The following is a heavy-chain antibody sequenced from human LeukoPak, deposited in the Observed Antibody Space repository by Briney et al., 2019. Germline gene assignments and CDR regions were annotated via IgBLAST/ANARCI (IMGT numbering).Heavy chain of an antibody. J-gene: IGHJ6*02. CDR2: IYYSGST. V-gene: IGHV4-39*01. Sequence: SETLSLTCTVSGGSISSSSYYWGWIRQPPGKGLEWIGSIYYSGSTYYNPSLKSRVTISVDTSKNQFSLKLSSVTAADTAVYHCASGLGAGATRSYYYYYGMDVWGQGTTVTVSS. D-gene: IGHD1-26*01. CDR1: GGSISSSSYY. CDR3: ASGLGAGATRSYYYYYGMDV.